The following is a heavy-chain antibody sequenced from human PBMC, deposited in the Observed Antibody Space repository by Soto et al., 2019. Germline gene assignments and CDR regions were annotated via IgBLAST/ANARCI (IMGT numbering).Heavy chain of an antibody. CDR2: IRAKANTYAT. J-gene: IGHJ4*02. CDR3: TRQWLLWGPFDY. D-gene: IGHD3-3*01. CDR1: GFTFSDST. Sequence: GGSLRLSCAASGFTFSDSTIHWVRQASGKGLEWVGRIRAKANTYATSYGASVKGRFTISRDDSKNTAYLQMNSLNTEDTAVYFCTRQWLLWGPFDYWGRGSLVTVSS. V-gene: IGHV3-73*01.